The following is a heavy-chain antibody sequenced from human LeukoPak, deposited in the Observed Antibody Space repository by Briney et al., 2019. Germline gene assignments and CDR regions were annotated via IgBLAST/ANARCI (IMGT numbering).Heavy chain of an antibody. CDR2: IYTSGST. V-gene: IGHV4-4*07. Sequence: PSETLSLTCTVSGGSISSYYWSWIRRPAGKGLEWIGRIYTSGSTNYNPSLKSRVTMSVDTSKNQFSLKLSSVTAADTAVYYCARHVPVYYDLLPGGWFDPWAQGTLVTVSS. CDR3: ARHVPVYYDLLPGGWFDP. J-gene: IGHJ5*02. CDR1: GGSISSYY. D-gene: IGHD3-9*01.